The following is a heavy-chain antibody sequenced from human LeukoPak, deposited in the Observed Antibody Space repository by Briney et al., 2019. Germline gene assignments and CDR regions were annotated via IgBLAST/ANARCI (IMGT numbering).Heavy chain of an antibody. J-gene: IGHJ4*02. CDR2: IYYSGST. CDR1: GGSISSGDYY. CDR3: ARERFYVDGDYVAPYYFDY. D-gene: IGHD4-17*01. V-gene: IGHV4-30-4*01. Sequence: SETLSLTCTVSGGSISSGDYYWSWIRQPPGKGLEWFGYIYYSGSTYYNPSLKSRVTISVDTSKNQSSLKLSSVTAADTAVYYCARERFYVDGDYVAPYYFDYWGQGTLVTVSS.